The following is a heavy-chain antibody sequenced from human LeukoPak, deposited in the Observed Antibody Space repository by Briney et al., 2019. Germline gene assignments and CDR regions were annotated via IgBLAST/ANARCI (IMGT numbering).Heavy chain of an antibody. D-gene: IGHD4-17*01. J-gene: IGHJ4*02. CDR2: ISSGSTI. CDR1: GFTVSSYD. V-gene: IGHV3-48*03. CDR3: ARVTIAVAGAPFDY. Sequence: GGSLRLSCAASGFTVSSYDMNWVRQAPGKGLEWVSYISSGSTIYDADSVKGRFTISRDNDKNTLYLQMNSLTAEDTAVYYCARVTIAVAGAPFDYWGQGTLVTVSS.